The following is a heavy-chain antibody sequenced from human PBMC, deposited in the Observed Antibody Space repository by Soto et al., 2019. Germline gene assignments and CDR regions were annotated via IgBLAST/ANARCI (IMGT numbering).Heavy chain of an antibody. CDR3: ARRGYDFWSGYYYFDY. CDR2: IYYSGST. D-gene: IGHD3-3*01. Sequence: SETLSLTCTVSGGSISSSSYYWGWIRQPPGKGLEWIGSIYYSGSTYYNPSLKSRVTISVDTSKNQFSLKLSSVTAADTAVYYCARRGYDFWSGYYYFDYWGQGTLVTVSS. CDR1: GGSISSSSYY. V-gene: IGHV4-39*01. J-gene: IGHJ4*02.